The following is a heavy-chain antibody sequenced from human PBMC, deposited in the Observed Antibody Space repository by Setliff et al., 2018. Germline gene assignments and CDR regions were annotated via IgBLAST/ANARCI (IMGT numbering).Heavy chain of an antibody. Sequence: SESLSLTCTVSGDSISSGSYYWTWIRQPAGKGLEWIGHFHTGGSTNYNRSLRSRVSISVDTSKNQFSLKLSSVTAADTATYYCARAGPTVTFFRVLVISWWDPWGQGSLVTVSS. CDR3: ARAGPTVTFFRVLVISWWDP. CDR1: GDSISSGSYY. D-gene: IGHD3-3*01. V-gene: IGHV4-61*09. CDR2: FHTGGST. J-gene: IGHJ5*02.